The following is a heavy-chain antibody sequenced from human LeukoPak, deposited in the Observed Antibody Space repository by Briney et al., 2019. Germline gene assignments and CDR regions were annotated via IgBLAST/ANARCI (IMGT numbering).Heavy chain of an antibody. CDR3: ARRWNYGRNYYIDV. Sequence: SETLTLTCAVYGGSFSNYYWSWIRQPPGKGLEWIGEINDSGRINYNPSLMSRVTISVDTSKNQFSLRLTSVTARDTAVYYCARRWNYGRNYYIDVWGKGATVSVSS. CDR2: INDSGRI. CDR1: GGSFSNYY. V-gene: IGHV4-34*01. D-gene: IGHD1-7*01. J-gene: IGHJ6*03.